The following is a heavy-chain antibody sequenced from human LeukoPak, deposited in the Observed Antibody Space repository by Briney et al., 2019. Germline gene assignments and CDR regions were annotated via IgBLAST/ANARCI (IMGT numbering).Heavy chain of an antibody. J-gene: IGHJ4*02. Sequence: GGSLRLSCAASGFTFSDYYMSWLRQAPGKGLEWVSYISSSGSTIYYADSVKDRFTISRDNAKNSLYLQMNSLRAEDTAVYYCARSLPTRYSSGYIDYWGQGTLVTVSS. CDR2: ISSSGSTI. D-gene: IGHD6-19*01. CDR3: ARSLPTRYSSGYIDY. CDR1: GFTFSDYY. V-gene: IGHV3-11*01.